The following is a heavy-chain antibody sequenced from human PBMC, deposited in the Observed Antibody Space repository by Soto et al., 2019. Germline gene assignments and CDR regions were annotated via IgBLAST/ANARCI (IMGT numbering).Heavy chain of an antibody. Sequence: QVQLQQRGAGLLKPSETLYLTCAVYGGSLSGYYWSWIRQPPGKALEWIGEFNHSGDTTYNPSLTSRVIISAETSTNEVFLNLSSVTAADLAIYSCARHHVRGRTIAGADECWGQGTLVTFSS. D-gene: IGHD1-26*01. CDR3: ARHHVRGRTIAGADEC. V-gene: IGHV4-34*01. CDR2: FNHSGDT. J-gene: IGHJ4*02. CDR1: GGSLSGYY.